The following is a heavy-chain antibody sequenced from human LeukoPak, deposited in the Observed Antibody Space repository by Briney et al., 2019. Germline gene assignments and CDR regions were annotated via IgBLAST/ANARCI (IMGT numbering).Heavy chain of an antibody. CDR2: ISYDGSNK. D-gene: IGHD2-2*01. CDR3: ARELYCSSTSCYDYYYGMDV. CDR1: GFTFSSYA. J-gene: IGHJ6*02. V-gene: IGHV3-30-3*01. Sequence: AGGSLRLSCAASGFTFSSYAMHWVRQAPGKGLEWVAVISYDGSNKYYADSVKGRFTISRDNSKNTLYLQMNSLRAEDTAVYYCARELYCSSTSCYDYYYGMDVWGQGTTVTVSS.